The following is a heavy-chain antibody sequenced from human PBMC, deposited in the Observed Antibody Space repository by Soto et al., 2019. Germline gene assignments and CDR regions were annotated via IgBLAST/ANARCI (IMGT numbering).Heavy chain of an antibody. Sequence: SETLSLTCTVSGGSISSGDYYWSWIRQPPGKGREWIGYIYHSGSTYYNPSLKSRVTISVDRSKNQFSLKLSSVTAADTAVYYCARDPVSEVGATRGFDYWGQGTLVTVSS. D-gene: IGHD1-26*01. V-gene: IGHV4-30-2*01. CDR3: ARDPVSEVGATRGFDY. CDR1: GGSISSGDYY. CDR2: IYHSGST. J-gene: IGHJ4*02.